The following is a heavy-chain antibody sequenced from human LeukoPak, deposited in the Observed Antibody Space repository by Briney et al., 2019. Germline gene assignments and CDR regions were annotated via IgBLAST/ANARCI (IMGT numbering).Heavy chain of an antibody. CDR1: GYTFTSYD. D-gene: IGHD3-22*01. Sequence: ASVTVSCTASGYTFTSYDINWVRQATGQGLEWVGWMNPNSGNTGYAQKFQGRVTMTRNTSISTAYMELSSLRSEDTAVYYCAADLRPRWVTTPVFDYWGQGTLVTVSS. CDR3: AADLRPRWVTTPVFDY. CDR2: MNPNSGNT. V-gene: IGHV1-8*01. J-gene: IGHJ4*02.